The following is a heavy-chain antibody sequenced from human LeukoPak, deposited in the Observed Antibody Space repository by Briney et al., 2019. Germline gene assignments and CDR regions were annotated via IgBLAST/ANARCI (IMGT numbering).Heavy chain of an antibody. CDR3: ASHFWNYYRIDY. Sequence: VGSLRLSCAASGFTFSTYSMNWVRQAPGKGLEWVSSISGSGSYIYYADSVKGRFTISRDNAKNSLYLQMNSLGAEDTAIYYCASHFWNYYRIDYWGQGILVTVSS. D-gene: IGHD3-3*02. V-gene: IGHV3-21*01. CDR2: ISGSGSYI. J-gene: IGHJ4*02. CDR1: GFTFSTYS.